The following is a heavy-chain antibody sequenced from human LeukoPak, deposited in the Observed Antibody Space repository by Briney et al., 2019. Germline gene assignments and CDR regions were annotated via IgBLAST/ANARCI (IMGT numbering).Heavy chain of an antibody. CDR2: IYPGDSDT. CDR1: GYGFTSYW. D-gene: IGHD2-15*01. Sequence: GESLKISCKGSGYGFTSYWSGWVRQMPGKGLEWMGIIYPGDSDTRYSPSFQGQVTISADKSISTAYLQWSSLKASDTAMYYCARQKEGVAATPDYWGQGTLVTVSS. CDR3: ARQKEGVAATPDY. J-gene: IGHJ4*02. V-gene: IGHV5-51*01.